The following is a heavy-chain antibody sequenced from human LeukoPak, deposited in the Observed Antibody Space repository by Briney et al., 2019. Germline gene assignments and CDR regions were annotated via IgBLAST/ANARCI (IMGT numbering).Heavy chain of an antibody. CDR1: GFTFTTYS. CDR3: AKDTLYGSGSYFDY. D-gene: IGHD3-10*01. CDR2: ISTRDTFI. V-gene: IGHV3-21*01. J-gene: IGHJ4*02. Sequence: GGSLRLSCEASGFTFTTYSMTWVRQTPGEGLEWVSSISTRDTFINYADSVKGRFTISRDNSKNTLYLQMNSLRAEDTAVYYCAKDTLYGSGSYFDYWGQGTLVTVSS.